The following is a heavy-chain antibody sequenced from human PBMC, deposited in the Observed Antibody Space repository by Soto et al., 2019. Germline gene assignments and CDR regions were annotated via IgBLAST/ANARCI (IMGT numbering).Heavy chain of an antibody. D-gene: IGHD6-13*01. V-gene: IGHV4-39*01. Sequence: QLQLQESGPGLVKPSETLSLTCTVSGGSISSSSYYWGWIRQPPGKGLEWIGSIYYSGSTYYNPSLKSRVTISVDTSKNQFSLKLSSVTAADTAVYYCARHSIAAAASLGYWGQGTLVTVSS. CDR1: GGSISSSSYY. J-gene: IGHJ4*02. CDR3: ARHSIAAAASLGY. CDR2: IYYSGST.